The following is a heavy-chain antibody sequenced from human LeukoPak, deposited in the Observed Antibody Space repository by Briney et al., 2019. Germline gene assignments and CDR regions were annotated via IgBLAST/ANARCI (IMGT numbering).Heavy chain of an antibody. V-gene: IGHV3-7*05. CDR1: GFTFSSLW. Sequence: QPGGSLRLSCAGSGFTFSSLWMSWVRQAPGKGLQWVASIKQDGSEKHYVDSVQGRFTISRDNSRDTLFLQMHSLRAEDTALYYCARARGVGSWYYFDYWGQGTLVTVSS. D-gene: IGHD6-13*01. J-gene: IGHJ4*02. CDR3: ARARGVGSWYYFDY. CDR2: IKQDGSEK.